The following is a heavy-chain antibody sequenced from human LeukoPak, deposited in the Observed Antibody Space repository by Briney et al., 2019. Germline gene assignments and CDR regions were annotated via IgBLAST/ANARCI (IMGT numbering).Heavy chain of an antibody. CDR3: ARGPVTPIQNWLDP. CDR1: GYTFSDNY. CDR2: INPNSGGT. Sequence: GASVTVSCKASGYTFSDNYMYWVRQAPGQGLEWMGRINPNSGGTNYAEKFQGRVTLTRDTSINTVYMELTRLRPDDTAVYYCARGPVTPIQNWLDPWGQGTLVTVSS. V-gene: IGHV1-2*06. J-gene: IGHJ5*02. D-gene: IGHD4-17*01.